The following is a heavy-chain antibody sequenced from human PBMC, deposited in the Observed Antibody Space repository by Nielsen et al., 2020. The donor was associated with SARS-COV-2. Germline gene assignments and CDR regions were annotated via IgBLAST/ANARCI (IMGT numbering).Heavy chain of an antibody. CDR1: GFTFSSYG. CDR3: ANGLSS. V-gene: IGHV3-33*03. Sequence: GGSLRLSCAASGFTFSSYGMHWVRQAPGKGLEWVAVIWYDGSNKYYADSVKGRFTISRDNAKNSLYLQMNSLRAEDTALYYCANGLSSWGQGTMVTVSS. D-gene: IGHD3-16*02. CDR2: IWYDGSNK. J-gene: IGHJ3*01.